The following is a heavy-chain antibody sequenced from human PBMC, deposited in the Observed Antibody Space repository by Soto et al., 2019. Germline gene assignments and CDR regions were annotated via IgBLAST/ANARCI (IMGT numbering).Heavy chain of an antibody. CDR2: IYSGGST. V-gene: IGHV3-53*01. J-gene: IGHJ4*02. Sequence: MSWVCKAPGKGLEWVSVIYSGGSTYYADSVKGRFTISRDNSKNTLYLQMNSLRAEDTAVYYCARDGTLSSSGVDYWGQGTLVTVSS. D-gene: IGHD6-6*01. CDR3: ARDGTLSSSGVDY.